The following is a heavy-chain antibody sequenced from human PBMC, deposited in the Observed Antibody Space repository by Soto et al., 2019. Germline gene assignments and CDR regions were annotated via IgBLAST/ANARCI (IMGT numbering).Heavy chain of an antibody. CDR2: ISADNHNT. D-gene: IGHD3-22*01. CDR1: GDTFTSYV. V-gene: IGHV1-18*01. CDR3: ARESRNYDALDY. Sequence: QVQLMQSGLEVKRPGASVKVSCKTSGDTFTSYVISWVRQAPGHGLEWMGWISADNHNTNVAQNFQGRVTLTTDTSTTTVFMELRNLRSDDTAVYYCARESRNYDALDYWGQGTLVTVSS. J-gene: IGHJ4*02.